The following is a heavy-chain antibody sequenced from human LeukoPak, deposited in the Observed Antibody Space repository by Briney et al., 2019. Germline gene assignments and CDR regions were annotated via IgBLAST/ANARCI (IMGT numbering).Heavy chain of an antibody. CDR2: INHSGST. D-gene: IGHD6-19*01. CDR1: GGSINNYY. V-gene: IGHV4-34*01. CDR3: AVIAVAGSRTIDY. J-gene: IGHJ4*02. Sequence: SETLSLTCTISGGSINNYYWSWIRQPPGKGLEWIGEINHSGSTNYNPSLKSRVTISVDTSKNQFSLKLSSVTAADTAVYYCAVIAVAGSRTIDYWGQGTLVTVSS.